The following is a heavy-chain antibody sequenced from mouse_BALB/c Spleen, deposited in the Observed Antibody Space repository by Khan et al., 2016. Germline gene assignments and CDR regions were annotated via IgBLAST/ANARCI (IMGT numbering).Heavy chain of an antibody. V-gene: IGHV1-54*01. CDR1: GYAFTNCL. D-gene: IGHD1-1*01. CDR2: INPGSGGT. J-gene: IGHJ3*01. Sequence: QVQLQQSGAELVRPGTSVKVSCKASGYAFTNCLIEWVKQRPGQGLEWIGVINPGSGGTNYNESLKGKATLTADNSSSTANMQLSSLTSDDSAVCFYASASGSSYGGFAYWGQGTLVTVSA. CDR3: ASASGSSYGGFAY.